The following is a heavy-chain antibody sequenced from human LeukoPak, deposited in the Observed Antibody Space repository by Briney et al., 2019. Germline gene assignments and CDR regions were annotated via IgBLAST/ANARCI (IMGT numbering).Heavy chain of an antibody. V-gene: IGHV1-46*01. CDR2: INPSGGST. CDR1: GGTFSSYA. CDR3: ARDSGSYCSGGSCYSSPHTFDY. D-gene: IGHD2-15*01. Sequence: ASVKVSCKASGGTFSSYAISWVRQAPGQGLEWMGIINPSGGSTSYAQKFQGRVTMTRDTSTSTVYMELSSLRSEDTAVYYCARDSGSYCSGGSCYSSPHTFDYWGQGTLVTVSS. J-gene: IGHJ4*02.